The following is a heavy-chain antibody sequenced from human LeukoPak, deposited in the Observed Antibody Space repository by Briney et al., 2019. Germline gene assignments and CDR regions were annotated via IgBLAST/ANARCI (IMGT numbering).Heavy chain of an antibody. Sequence: SETLSLTCTVSGGSISSYYWSWIRQPPGEGLEWIGYIYYSGSTDYNPSLKSRVTISVDTSKNQFSLKLSPVTAADTAVYYCARLGVAEGSDAFDIWGQGTMVTVSS. CDR2: IYYSGST. J-gene: IGHJ3*02. D-gene: IGHD2-15*01. CDR3: ARLGVAEGSDAFDI. CDR1: GGSISSYY. V-gene: IGHV4-59*08.